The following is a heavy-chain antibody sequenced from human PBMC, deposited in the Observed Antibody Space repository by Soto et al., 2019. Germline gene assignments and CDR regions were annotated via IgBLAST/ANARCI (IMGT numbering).Heavy chain of an antibody. CDR2: IYYSGST. D-gene: IGHD3-3*01. CDR3: ARRSSQYYDFWSGTNRLYYYGMDV. V-gene: IGHV4-39*01. J-gene: IGHJ6*02. Sequence: QLQLQESGPGLVKPSETLSLTCTVSGGSISSSSYYWGWIRQPPGKGLEWIGSIYYSGSTYYNPSLKSRVTISVDTSKHQCSLKLSSVTAADTAVSYCARRSSQYYDFWSGTNRLYYYGMDVWGQGTTVTVSS. CDR1: GGSISSSSYY.